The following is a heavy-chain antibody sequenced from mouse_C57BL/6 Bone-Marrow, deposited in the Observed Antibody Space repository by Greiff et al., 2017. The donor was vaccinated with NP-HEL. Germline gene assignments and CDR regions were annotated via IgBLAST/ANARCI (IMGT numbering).Heavy chain of an antibody. CDR2: INPGSGYT. J-gene: IGHJ1*03. Sequence: VKLVESGAELARPGASVKMSCKASGYTFTSYTMHWVKQRPGQGLEWIGYINPGSGYTKYNQKFKDKATLTADKSSSTAYMQLSSLTSEDSAVYYCATIYYGNYVWYFDVWGTGTTVTVSS. D-gene: IGHD2-1*01. CDR1: GYTFTSYT. V-gene: IGHV1-4*01. CDR3: ATIYYGNYVWYFDV.